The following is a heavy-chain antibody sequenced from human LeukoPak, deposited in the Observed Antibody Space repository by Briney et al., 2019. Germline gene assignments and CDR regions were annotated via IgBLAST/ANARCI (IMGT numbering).Heavy chain of an antibody. V-gene: IGHV3-21*01. CDR2: ISSSRTYI. CDR3: AREQGGSPFDY. Sequence: GGSLRLSCAASGFTFSTYSMNWVRQAPGKGLEWVSSISSSRTYIYYAASVKGRFTTSRDNAKNSLYLQMNSLRAEDPAVYYCAREQGGSPFDYWGQGTLVTVSS. J-gene: IGHJ4*02. CDR1: GFTFSTYS.